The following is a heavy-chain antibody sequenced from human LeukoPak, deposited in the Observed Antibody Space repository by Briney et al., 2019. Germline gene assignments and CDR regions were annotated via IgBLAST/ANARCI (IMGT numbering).Heavy chain of an antibody. D-gene: IGHD3-10*01. CDR3: AREAGYYRSGSYSGAFDI. CDR1: GGSISSSSYY. V-gene: IGHV4-39*02. J-gene: IGHJ3*02. Sequence: SGTLSLTCTVSGGSISSSSYYWGWIRQPPGKGLEWIGSIYYSGSTYYNPSLKSRVTKSVDTSKNQFSLKLSSVTAADTAVYYCAREAGYYRSGSYSGAFDIWGQGTMVTVSS. CDR2: IYYSGST.